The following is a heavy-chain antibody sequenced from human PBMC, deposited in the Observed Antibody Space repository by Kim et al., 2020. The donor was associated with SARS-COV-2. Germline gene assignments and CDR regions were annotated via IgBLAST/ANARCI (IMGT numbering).Heavy chain of an antibody. CDR3: AREGSGSYPDY. CDR2: IWYDGSNK. Sequence: GGSLRLSCAASGFTFSSYGMHWVRQAPGKGLEWVAVIWYDGSNKYYADSVKGRFTISRDNSKKTLYLQMNSLRAEDTAVYYCAREGSGSYPDYWGQGTLVTVSS. D-gene: IGHD3-10*01. V-gene: IGHV3-33*01. CDR1: GFTFSSYG. J-gene: IGHJ4*02.